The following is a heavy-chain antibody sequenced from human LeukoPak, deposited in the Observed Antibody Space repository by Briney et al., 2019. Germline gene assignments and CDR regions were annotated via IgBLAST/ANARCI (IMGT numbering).Heavy chain of an antibody. D-gene: IGHD5-18*01. Sequence: GGSLRLSCAASGFTFSSYSMNWVRQAPGKGLEWVSYIRSSSSTIYYADSVKGRFTISRDNAKNSLYLQMNSLRDVDTAVYYCARDGIQLWTGAFDYWGQGTLVTVSS. J-gene: IGHJ4*02. CDR1: GFTFSSYS. CDR2: IRSSSSTI. CDR3: ARDGIQLWTGAFDY. V-gene: IGHV3-48*02.